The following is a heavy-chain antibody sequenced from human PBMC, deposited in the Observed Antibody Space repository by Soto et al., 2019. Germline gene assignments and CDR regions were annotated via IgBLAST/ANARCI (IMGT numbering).Heavy chain of an antibody. V-gene: IGHV2-5*02. CDR2: TYWDDDK. J-gene: IGHJ6*02. D-gene: IGHD3-10*01. CDR3: AHSMAHNNHAMDV. CDR1: GWSISSSGAA. Sequence: QITLKESGPTLVKPTVTLTLTCTCAGWSISSSGAAVGWRSQPPGKDLVGLSLTYWDDDKRYRPSLKSSLTITKDNSKYEVVLTLTTMDTVDEGTYYCAHSMAHNNHAMDVWGQGTTVTVSS.